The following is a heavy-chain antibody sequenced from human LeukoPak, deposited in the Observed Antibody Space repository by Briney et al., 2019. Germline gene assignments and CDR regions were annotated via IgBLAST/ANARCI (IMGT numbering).Heavy chain of an antibody. J-gene: IGHJ6*03. CDR3: ARDRFERSGYPPSYYYYYMDV. V-gene: IGHV3-30*01. D-gene: IGHD3-3*01. CDR2: ISYDGSNK. CDR1: GFTFSSYA. Sequence: PGRSLRLSCAASGFTFSSYAMHWVRQAPGKGLEWVAVISYDGSNKYYADSVKGRFTISRDNSKNTLYLQMNSLRAEDTAVYYCARDRFERSGYPPSYYYYYMDVWGKGTTVTVSS.